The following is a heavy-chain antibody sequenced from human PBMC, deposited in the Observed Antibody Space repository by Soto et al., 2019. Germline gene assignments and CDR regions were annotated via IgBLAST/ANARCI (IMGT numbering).Heavy chain of an antibody. D-gene: IGHD3-3*01. CDR3: ARGRGYDFWKKPYYFDY. CDR2: IYYSGST. V-gene: IGHV4-31*03. CDR1: GGSISSGGYY. Sequence: PSETLSLTCTVSGGSISSGGYYWSWIRQHPGKGLEWIGYIYYSGSTYYNPSLKSRVTISVDTSKNQFSLKLSSVTAADTAVYYCARGRGYDFWKKPYYFDYWGQGTLVTVSS. J-gene: IGHJ4*02.